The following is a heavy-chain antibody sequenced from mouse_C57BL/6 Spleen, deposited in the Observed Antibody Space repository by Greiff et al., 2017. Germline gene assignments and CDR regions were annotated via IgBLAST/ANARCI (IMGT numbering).Heavy chain of an antibody. D-gene: IGHD1-1*01. CDR1: GFTFSSYA. Sequence: EVKLVESGGGLVKPGGSLKLSCAASGFTFSSYAMSWVRQTPEKRLEWVATISDGGSYTYYPENVKGRFTISRDNAKNNLYLQMSHLKSEDTAMYYCAREGGTTDYFDYWGQGTTLTVSS. V-gene: IGHV5-4*01. J-gene: IGHJ2*01. CDR2: ISDGGSYT. CDR3: AREGGTTDYFDY.